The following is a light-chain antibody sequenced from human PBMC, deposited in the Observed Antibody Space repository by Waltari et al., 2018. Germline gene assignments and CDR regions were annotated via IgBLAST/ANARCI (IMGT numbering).Light chain of an antibody. V-gene: IGLV2-23*02. CDR1: SSDVGAYDF. Sequence: QSALTQPASVSGSPGQSITISCTGTSSDVGAYDFVSWSQRYPGNGPKLLIFPVNKRPSGGATRFVGSKSGNTASLTSSGLQAEDEAAYFCCSYARYSTPSWIFGGGTKLTVL. CDR2: PVN. CDR3: CSYARYSTPSWI. J-gene: IGLJ2*01.